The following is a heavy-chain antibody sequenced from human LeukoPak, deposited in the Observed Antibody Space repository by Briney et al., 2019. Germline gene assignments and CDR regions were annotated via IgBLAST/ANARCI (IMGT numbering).Heavy chain of an antibody. CDR3: ARLWDSTGLYFYYYMDV. J-gene: IGHJ6*03. Sequence: SETLSLTCTVSGVSIRSDTYYWGWIRQPPGKGLEWIGNYHNGNTYYNPSLKSRVTISEDTSKNQFSLRVNSVTAADTAVYYCARLWDSTGLYFYYYMDVWGEGTTVTVSS. CDR1: GVSIRSDTYY. CDR2: YHNGNT. V-gene: IGHV4-39*01. D-gene: IGHD6-19*01.